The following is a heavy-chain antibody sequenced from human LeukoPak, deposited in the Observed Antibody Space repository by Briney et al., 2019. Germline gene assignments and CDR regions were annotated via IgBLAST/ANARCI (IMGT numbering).Heavy chain of an antibody. V-gene: IGHV4-59*01. CDR2: IYYSGTT. D-gene: IGHD5-18*01. J-gene: IGHJ4*02. CDR1: GGSISSYY. CDR3: ARGRKYTSGYGVTELGSGYSDY. Sequence: KPSETLSLTCTVSGGSISSYYWNWIRQPPGKGLEWIGYIYYSGTTNYNPSLKSRVSMSVDTSKNQFSLKLSSVTAADTAVYYCARGRKYTSGYGVTELGSGYSDYWGQGTLVTVSS.